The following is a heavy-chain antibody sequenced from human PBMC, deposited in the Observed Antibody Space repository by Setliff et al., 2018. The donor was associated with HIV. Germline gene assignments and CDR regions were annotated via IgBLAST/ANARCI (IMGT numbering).Heavy chain of an antibody. CDR3: ARLCIAAAGTRSIPWYFDL. Sequence: PSETLSLTCAVYGGSLSGSYLSWIRQTPGKGLEWIGETNPSGSTSYNPSLKSRVTISVDTSRIHFYVNLTSLTAADTAVYYCARLCIAAAGTRSIPWYFDLWGRGTLVTVSS. D-gene: IGHD6-13*01. CDR2: TNPSGST. V-gene: IGHV4-34*01. CDR1: GGSLSGSY. J-gene: IGHJ2*01.